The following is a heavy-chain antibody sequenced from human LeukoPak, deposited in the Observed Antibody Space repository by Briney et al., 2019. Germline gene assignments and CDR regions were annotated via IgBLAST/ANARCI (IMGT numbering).Heavy chain of an antibody. D-gene: IGHD6-19*01. J-gene: IGHJ4*02. CDR1: GFTFSSYA. CDR2: ISGSGGST. V-gene: IGHV3-23*01. CDR3: AKGGYSSGSPMGFDY. Sequence: GGSLTLSCAASGFTFSSYAMSWVRQAPGKGLDWVSAISGSGGSTYYADSVKGRFTISRDNSKNTLYLQMNSLRAEDTAVYYCAKGGYSSGSPMGFDYWGQGTLVTVSS.